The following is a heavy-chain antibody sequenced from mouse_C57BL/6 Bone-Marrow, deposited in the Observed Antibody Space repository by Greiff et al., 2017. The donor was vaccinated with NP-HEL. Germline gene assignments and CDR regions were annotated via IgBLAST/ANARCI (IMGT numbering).Heavy chain of an antibody. CDR3: AGGGLRYYYAMDY. D-gene: IGHD2-4*01. CDR1: GYAFTNYL. Sequence: VKLMESGAELVRPGTSVKVSCKASGYAFTNYLIEWVKQRPGQGLEWIGVINPGSGGTNYNEKFKGKATLTADKSSSTAYMQLSSLTSEDSAVYFCAGGGLRYYYAMDYWGQGTSVTVSS. V-gene: IGHV1-54*01. CDR2: INPGSGGT. J-gene: IGHJ4*01.